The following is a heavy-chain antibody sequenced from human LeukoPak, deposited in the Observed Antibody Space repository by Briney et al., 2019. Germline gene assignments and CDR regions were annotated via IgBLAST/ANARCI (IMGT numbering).Heavy chain of an antibody. CDR2: IYYSGST. Sequence: SETLSLTCTVSGGSISSYYWSWIRQPPGKGLEWIGYIYYSGSTNYNPSLKSRVTISVDTSKNQFSLKLSSVTAADTAVYYCARSGGLYYDFWSGYFDYWGQGTLVTVSS. D-gene: IGHD3-3*01. CDR1: GGSISSYY. V-gene: IGHV4-59*12. J-gene: IGHJ4*02. CDR3: ARSGGLYYDFWSGYFDY.